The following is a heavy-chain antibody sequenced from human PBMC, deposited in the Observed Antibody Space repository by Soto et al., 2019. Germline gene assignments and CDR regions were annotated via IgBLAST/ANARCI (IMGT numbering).Heavy chain of an antibody. D-gene: IGHD6-13*01. J-gene: IGHJ5*02. CDR2: ISHTDRLT. V-gene: IGHV3-48*03. Sequence: PGGSLRLSCVGSGFTFSYYEMNWVRQAPGKGLERVAFISHTDRLTHYPDSVRGRFTISRDNAKKSLYLHMTSLRVEDTAVYYCARDTGRASADLWGQGTLVTVSS. CDR1: GFTFSYYE. CDR3: ARDTGRASADL.